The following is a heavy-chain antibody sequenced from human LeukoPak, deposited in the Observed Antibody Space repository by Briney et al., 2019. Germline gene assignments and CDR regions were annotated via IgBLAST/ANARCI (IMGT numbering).Heavy chain of an antibody. Sequence: HTGGSLRLSCAASGFTFNSYAMSWVRQAPGKGLEWVSGISWNSGSIGYADSVKGRFTISRDNAKNSLYLQMNSLRAEDMALYYCAKEGRGDAFDIWGQGTMVTVSS. CDR1: GFTFNSYA. V-gene: IGHV3-9*03. J-gene: IGHJ3*02. CDR2: ISWNSGSI. CDR3: AKEGRGDAFDI.